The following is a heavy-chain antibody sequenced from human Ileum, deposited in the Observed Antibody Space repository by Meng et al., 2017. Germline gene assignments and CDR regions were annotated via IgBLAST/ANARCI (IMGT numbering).Heavy chain of an antibody. CDR3: ARMYYDNHDWNN. J-gene: IGHJ4*02. Sequence: GESLKISCQGSGLTFAPYWMNWVRQSPEKGLEWVADIGPDGTVRLYMDSVRGRFTISRDNVQNSLFLQMNSLRAEDTAVYYCARMYYDNHDWNNWGQGTLVTVSS. CDR2: IGPDGTVR. V-gene: IGHV3-7*01. D-gene: IGHD3-16*01. CDR1: GLTFAPYW.